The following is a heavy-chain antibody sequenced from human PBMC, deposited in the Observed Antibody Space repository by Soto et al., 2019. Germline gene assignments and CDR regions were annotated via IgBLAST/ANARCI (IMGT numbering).Heavy chain of an antibody. D-gene: IGHD2-2*01. CDR3: ARALDSSAAPFDF. CDR1: GGSINNYY. V-gene: IGHV4-59*01. Sequence: QVQLQESGPGLVKPSETLSLTCTVSGGSINNYYWSWIRQPPGKGLEWIGFIFYNGRTDYNPSLESRVTISLDTSKSQFSLKWNSVAAADTAVYYCARALDSSAAPFDFWGQGTLVTVSS. CDR2: IFYNGRT. J-gene: IGHJ4*02.